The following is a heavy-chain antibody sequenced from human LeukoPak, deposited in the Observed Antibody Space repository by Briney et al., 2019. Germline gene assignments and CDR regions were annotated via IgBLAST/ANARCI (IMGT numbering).Heavy chain of an antibody. V-gene: IGHV1-24*01. D-gene: IGHD6-13*01. CDR1: GYTFTGYY. J-gene: IGHJ4*02. CDR2: FDPEDDER. Sequence: ASVKVSCKASGYTFTGYYMHWVRQAPGKGLEWMGGFDPEDDERIYAQKFQGRVTMTEDTSTDTAYMELSSLRSVDTAVYYCATETTAGTLDYWGQGTLVTVSS. CDR3: ATETTAGTLDY.